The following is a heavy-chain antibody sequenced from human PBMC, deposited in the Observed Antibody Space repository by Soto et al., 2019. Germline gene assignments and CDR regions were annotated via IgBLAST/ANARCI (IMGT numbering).Heavy chain of an antibody. CDR1: GYSFTSYG. Sequence: ASVKVSCKSSGYSFTSYGVSWVRQAPGQGLEWLGWISVYTGNTKQAQKFQDRVTLTTEASTNTAYMELRNLRSDDTAVYYCARDRCTTDRCYTHYFGVWGQGTTVTVSS. J-gene: IGHJ6*02. D-gene: IGHD2-8*01. V-gene: IGHV1-18*04. CDR2: ISVYTGNT. CDR3: ARDRCTTDRCYTHYFGV.